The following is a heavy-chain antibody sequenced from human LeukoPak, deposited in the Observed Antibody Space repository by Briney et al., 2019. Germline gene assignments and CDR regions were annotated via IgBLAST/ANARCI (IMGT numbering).Heavy chain of an antibody. CDR2: INNSGST. Sequence: SETLSLTCAVYGGSCSGYYWSWIRQPPGKGLEWLGEINNSGSTNYNPSIKSRVTISVDTFKRQFSLTLSSVTAADTAVYYCARRTYYYGSGSRKNPIPSGMNVWGKGTTVTVPS. CDR1: GGSCSGYY. J-gene: IGHJ6*04. V-gene: IGHV4-34*01. D-gene: IGHD3-10*01. CDR3: ARRTYYYGSGSRKNPIPSGMNV.